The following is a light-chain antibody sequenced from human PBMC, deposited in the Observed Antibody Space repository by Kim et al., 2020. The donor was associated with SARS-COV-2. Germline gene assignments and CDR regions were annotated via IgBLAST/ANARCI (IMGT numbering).Light chain of an antibody. CDR2: DAS. Sequence: DIQMTQSPSTLSASVGDRVTITCRASQSISSWLAWYQQKPGKAPKLLIYDASSLESGVPSRFSGSGSGTEFTLTISSLQPDDFATYYGQQYNSYLWTGGEGNKVDIK. V-gene: IGKV1-5*01. CDR3: QQYNSYLWT. CDR1: QSISSW. J-gene: IGKJ1*01.